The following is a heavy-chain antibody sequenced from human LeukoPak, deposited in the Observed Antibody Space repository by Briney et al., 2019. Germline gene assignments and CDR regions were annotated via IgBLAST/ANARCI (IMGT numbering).Heavy chain of an antibody. V-gene: IGHV4-59*01. D-gene: IGHD3-10*01. CDR2: IYYSGST. CDR3: ARDGSLGFGELFGAFDI. J-gene: IGHJ3*02. Sequence: SETLSLTCTVSGGSISSYYWSWIRQPPGKGLEWIGYIYYSGSTNYNPSLKSRVTISVDTSKNQFSLKLSSVTAADTAVYYCARDGSLGFGELFGAFDIWGQGTMVTVSS. CDR1: GGSISSYY.